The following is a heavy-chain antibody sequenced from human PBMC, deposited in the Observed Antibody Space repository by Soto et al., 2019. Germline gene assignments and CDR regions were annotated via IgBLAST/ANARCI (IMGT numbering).Heavy chain of an antibody. CDR3: ARDLQYSSSFRYYYYGMDV. J-gene: IGHJ6*02. CDR2: IYYSGST. CDR1: GGSISSYY. D-gene: IGHD6-6*01. Sequence: QVQLQESGPGLEKPSETLSLTCTVSGGSISSYYWSWIRQPPGKGLEWIGYIYYSGSTNYNPSLKSRVTISVDTSKNQFSLKLSSVTAADTAVYYCARDLQYSSSFRYYYYGMDVWGQGTTVTVSS. V-gene: IGHV4-59*01.